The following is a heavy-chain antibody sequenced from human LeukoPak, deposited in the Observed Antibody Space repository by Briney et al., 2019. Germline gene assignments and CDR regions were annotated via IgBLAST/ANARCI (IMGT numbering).Heavy chain of an antibody. CDR3: ARRFDS. CDR1: GFTFSSYS. J-gene: IGHJ4*02. CDR2: ITASGTAM. Sequence: PGGSLRLSCAASGFTFSSYSMNWVRQAPGKGLEWVSHITASGTAMFYADSVKGRFTISRDNAQNSLYLQMNSLRADDTAVYYCARRFDSWGRGTLVTVSS. V-gene: IGHV3-48*01.